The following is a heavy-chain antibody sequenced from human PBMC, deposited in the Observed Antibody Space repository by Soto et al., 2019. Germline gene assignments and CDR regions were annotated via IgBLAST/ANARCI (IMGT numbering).Heavy chain of an antibody. D-gene: IGHD6-13*01. J-gene: IGHJ5*02. V-gene: IGHV3-15*07. CDR3: AKGPWQPTHCFDP. CDR2: IKSKTDGETI. Sequence: GGSLRLSCAVSGFTFSNAWMNWVRQAPGKGLEWVGRIKSKTDGETIDYAAPVKGRFTISRDDSKNTLYLQMNSLRAEDTAVYYCAKGPWQPTHCFDPWGMETLVTVSS. CDR1: GFTFSNAW.